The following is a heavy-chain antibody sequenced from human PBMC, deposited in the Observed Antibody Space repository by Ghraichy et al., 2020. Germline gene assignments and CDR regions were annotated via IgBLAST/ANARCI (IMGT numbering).Heavy chain of an antibody. CDR2: ITQVRSEK. D-gene: IGHD1-1*01. Sequence: GGSLRLSCAASGFTFISNRMSWVRQAPGKGLEWVSSITQVRSEKYYVDSVRGRFTISRDNAKNSLSLQMNSLTAVDTAVYYCTKNRVYNDFRGQGTLVTVSS. CDR3: TKNRVYNDF. J-gene: IGHJ4*02. CDR1: GFTFISNR. V-gene: IGHV3-7*01.